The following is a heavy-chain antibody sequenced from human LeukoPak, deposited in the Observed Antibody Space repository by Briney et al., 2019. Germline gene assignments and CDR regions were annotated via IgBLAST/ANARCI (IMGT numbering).Heavy chain of an antibody. CDR3: ARAPLRWGYFDY. CDR1: GGSISSYY. Sequence: ETLSLTCTVSGGSISSYYWSWVRQAPGKGLEWVSVIYSGGSTYYADSVKGRFTISRHNSKNTLYLQMNSLRAEDTAVYYCARAPLRWGYFDYWGQGTLVTVSS. J-gene: IGHJ4*02. CDR2: IYSGGST. V-gene: IGHV3-53*04. D-gene: IGHD4-17*01.